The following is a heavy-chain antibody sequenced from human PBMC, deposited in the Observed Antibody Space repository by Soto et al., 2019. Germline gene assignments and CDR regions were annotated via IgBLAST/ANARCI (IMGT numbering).Heavy chain of an antibody. V-gene: IGHV1-2*04. Sequence: ASVKVSCKASGYTFTGYYMHWVRQAPGQGLEWMGWINPNSGGTNYAQKFQGWVTMTRDTSISTAYMELSRLRSDDTAVYYCARSIAAAGRYTYYYYYGMDVWGQGTTVTVSS. J-gene: IGHJ6*01. CDR1: GYTFTGYY. D-gene: IGHD6-13*01. CDR3: ARSIAAAGRYTYYYYYGMDV. CDR2: INPNSGGT.